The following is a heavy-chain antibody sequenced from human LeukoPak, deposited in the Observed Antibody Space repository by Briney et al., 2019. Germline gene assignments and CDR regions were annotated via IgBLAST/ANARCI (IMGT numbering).Heavy chain of an antibody. D-gene: IGHD3-10*01. J-gene: IGHJ3*02. V-gene: IGHV5-51*01. CDR2: IYPGDSDT. CDR3: ARHAQSMVRGVKSAFDI. Sequence: GESLKISFQGSGYRFTSYWIGWVRPMPGKGLEWMGIIYPGDSDTRYSPSFQGQVTISADKSISTAYLQWSSLKASDTAMYYCARHAQSMVRGVKSAFDIWGQGTMVTVSS. CDR1: GYRFTSYW.